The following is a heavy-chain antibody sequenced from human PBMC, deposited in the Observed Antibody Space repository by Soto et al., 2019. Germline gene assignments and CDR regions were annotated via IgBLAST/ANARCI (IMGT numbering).Heavy chain of an antibody. CDR3: ARGPLVVFIYFES. CDR2: IFPLTDIP. V-gene: IGHV1-69*02. Sequence: QVQLVQSGAEVKKPGSSVKVSCKASGGTFRNYPINWVRQAPGQGLEWMGSIFPLTDIPDYAQNFQARLTIRADKSTSTADMELSSLTSDDTAMYLCARGPLVVFIYFESWGPGTLVTVSS. CDR1: GGTFRNYP. J-gene: IGHJ4*02.